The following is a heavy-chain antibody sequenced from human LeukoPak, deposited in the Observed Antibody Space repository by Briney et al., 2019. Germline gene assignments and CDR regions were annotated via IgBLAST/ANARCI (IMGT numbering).Heavy chain of an antibody. V-gene: IGHV4-39*01. Sequence: PSETLSLTCTVSGASIRVSGYHWGWIRQPPGRVLEWIGSIYCSGSTYYNASLQSRVTISIETSKTQISLRLNSVTAADTAMYYCAKSGGYGLIDYWGQGTLVTVSS. CDR2: IYCSGST. D-gene: IGHD1-26*01. J-gene: IGHJ4*02. CDR3: AKSGGYGLIDY. CDR1: GASIRVSGYH.